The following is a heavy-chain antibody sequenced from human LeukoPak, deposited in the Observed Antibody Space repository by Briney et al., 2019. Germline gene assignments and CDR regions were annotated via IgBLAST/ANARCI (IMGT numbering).Heavy chain of an antibody. J-gene: IGHJ4*02. D-gene: IGHD1-26*01. Sequence: GGSLRLSCAASGFTFTDHYMDWVRQAPGKGLEWVGRIRNKANSYTTEYAASVKGRFTISRDDSKNSLYLQMNSLKCEDTAVYYCAREWDSGSYYLGYFDYWGQGTLVTVSS. V-gene: IGHV3-72*01. CDR2: IRNKANSYTT. CDR1: GFTFTDHY. CDR3: AREWDSGSYYLGYFDY.